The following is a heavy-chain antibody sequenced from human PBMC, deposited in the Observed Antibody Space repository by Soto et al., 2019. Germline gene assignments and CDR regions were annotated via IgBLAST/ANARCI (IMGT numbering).Heavy chain of an antibody. CDR1: GGTFSSYA. Sequence: SVKVSCKASGGTFSSYAISWVRQAPGQGLEWMGGIIPIFGTANYAQKFQGRVTITADESTSTAYMELSSLRSEDTAVYYCARDLLYDSSGYAAFDIWGQGTMVTVSS. J-gene: IGHJ3*02. CDR2: IIPIFGTA. V-gene: IGHV1-69*13. CDR3: ARDLLYDSSGYAAFDI. D-gene: IGHD3-22*01.